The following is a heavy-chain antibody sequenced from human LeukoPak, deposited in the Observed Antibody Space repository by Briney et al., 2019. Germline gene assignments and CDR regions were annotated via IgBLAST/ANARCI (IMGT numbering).Heavy chain of an antibody. CDR2: IIPILGIA. CDR1: GGTFSSYA. V-gene: IGHV1-69*04. D-gene: IGHD2-2*01. CDR3: ARDDCGSTSCYLGNWFDP. Sequence: GASVKVSCKASGGTFSSYAISWVRQAPGQGLEWMGRIIPILGIANYAQKFQGRVTITADKSTSTAYMELSSLRSEDTAVYYCARDDCGSTSCYLGNWFDPWGQGTLVTVSS. J-gene: IGHJ5*02.